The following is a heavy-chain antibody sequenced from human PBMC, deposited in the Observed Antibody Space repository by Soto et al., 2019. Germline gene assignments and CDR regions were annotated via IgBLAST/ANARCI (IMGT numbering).Heavy chain of an antibody. CDR2: ISGSGGST. CDR3: AKGLAYYDFWSGYYDPNMDV. V-gene: IGHV3-23*01. J-gene: IGHJ6*02. Sequence: GSLRLSCAASGFTFSSYAMSWVRQAPGKGLEWVSAISGSGGSTYYADSVKGRFTISRDNSKNTLYLQMNSLRAEDTAVYYCAKGLAYYDFWSGYYDPNMDVWGQGTTVTVSS. CDR1: GFTFSSYA. D-gene: IGHD3-3*01.